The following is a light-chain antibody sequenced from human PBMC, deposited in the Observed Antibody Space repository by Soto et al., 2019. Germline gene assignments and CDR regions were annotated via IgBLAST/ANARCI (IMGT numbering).Light chain of an antibody. CDR3: QQRSNWLFT. CDR2: DAS. CDR1: QSVRRF. Sequence: ELVLTQSPATLSLSPGESATLSCMASQSVRRFLAWYQQKPCQAPRLLINDASNRATGSPARFSGSGSGTDFTLTISSQEPEDFAVYYCQQRSNWLFTFGPGTKVDIK. J-gene: IGKJ3*01. V-gene: IGKV3-11*01.